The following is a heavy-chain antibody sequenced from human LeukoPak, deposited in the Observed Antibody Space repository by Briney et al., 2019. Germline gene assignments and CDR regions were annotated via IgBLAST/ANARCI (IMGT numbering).Heavy chain of an antibody. V-gene: IGHV5-51*01. J-gene: IGHJ3*02. CDR1: GSRFTSDW. CDR2: IYPGDSDT. D-gene: IGHD3-10*01. CDR3: ARKYGSGNHAFDI. Sequence: GESLKISCKGSGSRFTSDWIGWVRQMPGKGLELMGIIYPGDSDTRYSPSFQGQVTISADKSISTAYLQWSSLKASDTAMYYCARKYGSGNHAFDIWGPGTMVTVSS.